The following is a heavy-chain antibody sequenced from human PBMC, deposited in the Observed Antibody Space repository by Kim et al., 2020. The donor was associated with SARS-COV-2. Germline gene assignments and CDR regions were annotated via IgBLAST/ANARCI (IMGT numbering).Heavy chain of an antibody. Sequence: GGSLRLSCAASGFTFTTYGMNWVRQAPGKGLEWVSTISSNGAGTNYADSVKGRFIISRDNSKNTLYLQMNSLRAEATATYYCSTHNPKAHGTCWGQGTLV. CDR1: GFTFTTYG. V-gene: IGHV3-23*01. CDR2: ISSNGAGT. CDR3: STHNPKAHGTC. J-gene: IGHJ4*02. D-gene: IGHD6-13*01.